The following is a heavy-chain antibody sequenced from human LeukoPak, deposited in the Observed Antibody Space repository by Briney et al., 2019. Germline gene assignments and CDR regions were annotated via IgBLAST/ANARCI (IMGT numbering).Heavy chain of an antibody. CDR3: ARDGIRYFDWLKDYYYYYMDV. J-gene: IGHJ6*03. CDR2: ISAYNGNT. Sequence: ASVKVSCKASGYTFTSYGISWVRQAPGQGPEGMGWISAYNGNTNYAQKPQGRVTMTTDTSTSTAYMELRSLRSDDTAFFYQARDGIRYFDWLKDYYYYYMDVWGKGTTVTVSS. CDR1: GYTFTSYG. D-gene: IGHD3-9*01. V-gene: IGHV1-18*01.